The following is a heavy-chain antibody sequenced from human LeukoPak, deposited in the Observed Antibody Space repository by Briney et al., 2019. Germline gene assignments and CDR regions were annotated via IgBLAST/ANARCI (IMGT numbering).Heavy chain of an antibody. V-gene: IGHV3-30*18. D-gene: IGHD2-2*01. CDR3: AKDRGVVPAAMEASYFDY. J-gene: IGHJ4*02. Sequence: GGSLRLSCAASGFTFSSYGVHWVRQAPGKGLEWVAVISYDGNNKYYADSVQGRFTISRDNSKNTLYLQMNSLRAEDTAVYYCAKDRGVVPAAMEASYFDYWGQGTLVTVSS. CDR2: ISYDGNNK. CDR1: GFTFSSYG.